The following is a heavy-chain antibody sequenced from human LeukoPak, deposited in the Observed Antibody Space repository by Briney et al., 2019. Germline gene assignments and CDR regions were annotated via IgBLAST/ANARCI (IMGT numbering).Heavy chain of an antibody. CDR3: ARDPDPDDYLNDY. CDR1: GGSISSSNW. D-gene: IGHD2/OR15-2a*01. V-gene: IGHV4-4*02. CDR2: IYYSGST. J-gene: IGHJ4*02. Sequence: PSGTLSLTCAVSGGSISSSNWWSWVRQPPGKGLEWIGSIYYSGSTYYNPSLKSRVTISVDTSKNQFSLKLSSVTAADTAVYYCARDPDPDDYLNDYWGQGTLVTVSS.